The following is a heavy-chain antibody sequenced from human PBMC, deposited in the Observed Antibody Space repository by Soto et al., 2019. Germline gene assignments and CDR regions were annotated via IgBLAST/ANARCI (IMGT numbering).Heavy chain of an antibody. V-gene: IGHV1-2*04. J-gene: IGHJ5*02. D-gene: IGHD2-2*01. CDR2: INPNSGGT. Sequence: VASVKVSCKASGYTFTGYYMHWVRQAPGQGLEWMGWINPNSGGTNYAQKFQGWVTMTRDTSISTAYMELGRLRSDDTAVYYCARGAPLGYCISTSCYGSNWFDPWGQGTLVTVSS. CDR1: GYTFTGYY. CDR3: ARGAPLGYCISTSCYGSNWFDP.